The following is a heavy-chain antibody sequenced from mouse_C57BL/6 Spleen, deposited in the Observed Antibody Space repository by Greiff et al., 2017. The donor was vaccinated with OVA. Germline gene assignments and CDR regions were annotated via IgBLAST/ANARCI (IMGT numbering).Heavy chain of an antibody. CDR1: GYTFTGYW. CDR3: ARGGAGTNAMDY. CDR2: LLPGRGST. Sequence: QVQLQQSGAALMKPGASVKLSCTATGYTFTGYWIEWVKPRPGHGLEWIGELLPGRGSTNYNEKFKGKATFTAETSANTADMQLSSLTTEDAAIDDCARGGAGTNAMDYWGQGASVTVSS. J-gene: IGHJ4*01. D-gene: IGHD3-3*01. V-gene: IGHV1-9*01.